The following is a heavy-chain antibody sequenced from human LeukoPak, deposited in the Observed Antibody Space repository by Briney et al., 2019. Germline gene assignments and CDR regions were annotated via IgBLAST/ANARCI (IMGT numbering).Heavy chain of an antibody. Sequence: SVKVSCKASGGTFSSYAISWVRQAPGQGLEWMGRITPIFGTANYAQKFQGGVTITTDESTSTAYMELSSLRSEDTAVYYCARNFPSMAAAGFYYFDYWGQGTLVTVSS. J-gene: IGHJ4*02. CDR2: ITPIFGTA. V-gene: IGHV1-69*05. CDR1: GGTFSSYA. D-gene: IGHD6-13*01. CDR3: ARNFPSMAAAGFYYFDY.